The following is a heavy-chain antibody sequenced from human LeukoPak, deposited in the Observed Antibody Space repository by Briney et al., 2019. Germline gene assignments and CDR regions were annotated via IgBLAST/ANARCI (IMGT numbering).Heavy chain of an antibody. D-gene: IGHD3-22*01. CDR1: GGTFSSYA. CDR3: ASPNRRDYYDSSGLNY. J-gene: IGHJ4*02. Sequence: GASVKVSCXASGGTFSSYAISWVRQARGQGLEWMGRIIPIFGTANCAQKFQGRVTITTDESTSTAYMELSSLRSEDTAVYYCASPNRRDYYDSSGLNYWGQGTLVTVSS. CDR2: IIPIFGTA. V-gene: IGHV1-69*05.